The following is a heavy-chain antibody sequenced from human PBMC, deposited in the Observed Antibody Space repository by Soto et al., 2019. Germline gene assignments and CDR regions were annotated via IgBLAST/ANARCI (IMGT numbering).Heavy chain of an antibody. CDR2: IYYDGST. D-gene: IGHD6-13*01. CDR1: AGSISGYY. CDR3: AKVGRIATAGTWFDP. J-gene: IGHJ5*02. V-gene: IGHV4-59*01. Sequence: QVQLQESGPGLVKPSETLSLTCTVSAGSISGYYWSWIRQPPGKELELIGYIYYDGSTYYNPSLTSRVTISVDTSKNQFSLKLSSVTAADTAVYYCAKVGRIATAGTWFDPWGQGTLVIVSS.